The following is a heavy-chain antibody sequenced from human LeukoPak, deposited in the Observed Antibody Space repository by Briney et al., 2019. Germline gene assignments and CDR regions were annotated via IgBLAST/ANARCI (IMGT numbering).Heavy chain of an antibody. CDR2: ISSSSSYT. CDR3: ARERVPDYYDSSGYRLFDY. J-gene: IGHJ4*02. D-gene: IGHD3-22*01. CDR1: GFTFSDYY. Sequence: GGSLRLSCAASGFTFSDYYMSWIRQAPGKGLEWVSYISSSSSYTNYADSVKGRFTISRDNAKNSLYLQMNSLRAEDTAVYYCARERVPDYYDSSGYRLFDYWGQGTPVTVSS. V-gene: IGHV3-11*05.